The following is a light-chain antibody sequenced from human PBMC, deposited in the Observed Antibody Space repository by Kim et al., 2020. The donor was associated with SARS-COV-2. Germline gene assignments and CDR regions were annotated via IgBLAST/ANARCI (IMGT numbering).Light chain of an antibody. J-gene: IGKJ1*01. CDR3: QQYGTSPWT. CDR1: QRVSTTN. Sequence: SPGARATLSCRASQRVSTTNLAWYQQKPGQAPRVLIYDASNRATGIPDRFNGGGSGTDFTLTISRLEPEDFAVYYCQQYGTSPWTFGQGTKVDIK. CDR2: DAS. V-gene: IGKV3-20*01.